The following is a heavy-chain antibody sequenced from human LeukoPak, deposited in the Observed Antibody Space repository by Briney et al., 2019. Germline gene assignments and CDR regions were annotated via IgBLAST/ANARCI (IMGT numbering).Heavy chain of an antibody. J-gene: IGHJ4*02. CDR2: IASSVTTI. Sequence: GGSLRLSCAVSGFPFGVYEMNWVRQAPGKGLEWVSNIASSVTTIHYADSVKGRFSISRDNAMSSLYLQMNSLRVEDTAVYYCALLAVASDFDYWGQRALVTDSS. CDR1: GFPFGVYE. V-gene: IGHV3-48*03. CDR3: ALLAVASDFDY. D-gene: IGHD6-19*01.